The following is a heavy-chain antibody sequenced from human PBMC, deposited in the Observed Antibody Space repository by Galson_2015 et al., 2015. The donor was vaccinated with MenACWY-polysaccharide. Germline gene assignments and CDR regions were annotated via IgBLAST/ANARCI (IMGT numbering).Heavy chain of an antibody. CDR1: GARFSNSG. J-gene: IGHJ3*02. CDR3: AREGSRIVFHACDT. V-gene: IGHV3-33*01. Sequence: SLRLSCAASGARFSNSGMNWVRQAPGKGLEWVAVIQYDGSKIVYADSVKGRFTISRDNSKNTLFLEMNSLGAEDTAVYYCAREGSRIVFHACDTWGQGTMVAV. CDR2: IQYDGSKI. D-gene: IGHD6-13*01.